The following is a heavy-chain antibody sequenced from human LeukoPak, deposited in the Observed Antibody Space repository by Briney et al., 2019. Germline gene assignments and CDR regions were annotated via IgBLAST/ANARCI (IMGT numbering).Heavy chain of an antibody. V-gene: IGHV4-34*01. J-gene: IGHJ4*02. CDR3: ARGKIVLMVYAAYYFDY. CDR1: GGSFSDYY. Sequence: PSETLSLTCAVYGGSFSDYYWSWIRQPPGKGLEWIGEINHSGSTNYNPSLKSRVTISVDTSKNQFSLKLSSVTAADTAVYYCARGKIVLMVYAAYYFDYWGQGTLVTVSS. CDR2: INHSGST. D-gene: IGHD2-8*01.